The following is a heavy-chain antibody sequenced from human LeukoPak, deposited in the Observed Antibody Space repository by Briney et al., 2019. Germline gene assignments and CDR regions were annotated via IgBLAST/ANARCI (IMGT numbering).Heavy chain of an antibody. Sequence: SETLSLTCTVSGGSISSYYWSWIRQPPGKGLELIGEINHSGSTNYNPSLKSRGTISVDTSKNQFSLKLSSVTAADTAVYYCARAINFLTGYFQKRYYYYMDVWGKGTTVTVSS. CDR2: INHSGST. D-gene: IGHD3/OR15-3a*01. CDR1: GGSISSYY. V-gene: IGHV4-34*01. J-gene: IGHJ6*03. CDR3: ARAINFLTGYFQKRYYYYMDV.